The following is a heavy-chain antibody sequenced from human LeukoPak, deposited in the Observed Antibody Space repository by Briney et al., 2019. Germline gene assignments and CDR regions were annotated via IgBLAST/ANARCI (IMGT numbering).Heavy chain of an antibody. CDR2: IYPGDSDT. Sequence: GESLKISCKGSGYSFTSYWIGWVRQMPGKGLEWMGIIYPGDSDTRYSPSFQGQVTISADKSISPAYLQWSSLKASDTAMYYCARRGRIYCSGGSCHWGFDFWGQGTLVTVSS. J-gene: IGHJ4*02. CDR1: GYSFTSYW. D-gene: IGHD2-15*01. V-gene: IGHV5-51*01. CDR3: ARRGRIYCSGGSCHWGFDF.